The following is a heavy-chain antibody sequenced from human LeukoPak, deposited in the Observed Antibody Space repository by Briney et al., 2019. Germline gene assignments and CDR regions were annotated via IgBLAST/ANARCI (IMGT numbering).Heavy chain of an antibody. CDR3: ARLSSSDWYTFDF. Sequence: SETLSLTCTVSGGSISGSSYYWGWSRQPPAEGLEWIGSISSSGSTYYNPSLKSRVTISVDTSKNQFSLKLSSVTAADTAVYYCARLSSSDWYTFDFWGQGTLVTVSS. J-gene: IGHJ4*02. CDR1: GGSISGSSYY. D-gene: IGHD6-19*01. V-gene: IGHV4-39*01. CDR2: ISSSGST.